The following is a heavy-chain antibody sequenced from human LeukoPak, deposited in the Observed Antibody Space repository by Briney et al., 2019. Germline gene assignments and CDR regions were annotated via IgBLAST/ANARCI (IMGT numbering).Heavy chain of an antibody. J-gene: IGHJ4*02. D-gene: IGHD4-11*01. CDR3: ARDPYYSNHLDF. CDR1: GFTVISHW. CDR2: IKHNGNEK. V-gene: IGHV3-7*01. Sequence: SGGSLTLSCAASGFTVISHWMTWVRQAPGKGLEWLANIKHNGNEKNYVDSVRGRFTIFKDDAKNSLFLQMDNLRAEDTAVYYCARDPYYSNHLDFLGQGTLVTVSS.